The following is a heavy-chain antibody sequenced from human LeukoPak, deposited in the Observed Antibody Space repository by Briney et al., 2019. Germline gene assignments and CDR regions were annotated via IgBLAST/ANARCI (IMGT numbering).Heavy chain of an antibody. CDR2: ISTSSSYI. J-gene: IGHJ4*02. V-gene: IGHV3-21*01. CDR1: GFTFSRYS. CDR3: ARRSAVAGTLDY. D-gene: IGHD6-19*01. Sequence: GGSLRLSCAASGFTFSRYSMNWVRQAPGKGLEWVSSISTSSSYIYYADSLKGRFTISRDNAKNSLYLQMNSLRAEDTAVYYCARRSAVAGTLDYWGQGTLVTVSS.